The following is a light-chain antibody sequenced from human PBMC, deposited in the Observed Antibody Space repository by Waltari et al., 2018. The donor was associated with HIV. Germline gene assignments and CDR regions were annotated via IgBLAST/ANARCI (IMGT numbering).Light chain of an antibody. CDR3: SSYTSSSTLYVV. CDR2: EVS. V-gene: IGLV2-14*01. CDR1: SSDVGGYNY. Sequence: QSALTQPASVSGSPGQSITISCTGTSSDVGGYNYVSWYQQHPGKAPKLMIYEVSNRPAGVSNRVSGSKSGNTASRTSSGLQAEDEADYYCSSYTSSSTLYVVFGGGTKLTVL. J-gene: IGLJ2*01.